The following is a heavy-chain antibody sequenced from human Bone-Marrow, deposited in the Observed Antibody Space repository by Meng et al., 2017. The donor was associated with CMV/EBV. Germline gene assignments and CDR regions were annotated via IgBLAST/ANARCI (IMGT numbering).Heavy chain of an antibody. CDR3: AKDSCSSISCYKGGMDY. CDR2: VRYDGSIK. Sequence: GESLKISCAASGFTFSIFGMYWVRQAPGKGLEWVAFVRYDGSIKEYADSVKGRFTISRDNSKNTLHLQMNSLRPEDTAVYFCAKDSCSSISCYKGGMDYWGQGTLVTVSS. D-gene: IGHD2-2*02. CDR1: GFTFSIFG. J-gene: IGHJ4*02. V-gene: IGHV3-30*02.